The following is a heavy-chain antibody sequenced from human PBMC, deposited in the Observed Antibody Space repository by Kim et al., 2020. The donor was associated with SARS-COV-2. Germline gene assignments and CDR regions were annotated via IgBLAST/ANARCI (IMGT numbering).Heavy chain of an antibody. J-gene: IGHJ4*02. V-gene: IGHV1-18*04. CDR2: ISAYNGNT. CDR3: ARVGRRLAQGGVDY. CDR1: GYTFTSYG. D-gene: IGHD6-19*01. Sequence: ASVKVSCKASGYTFTSYGISWVRQAPGQGLEWMGWISAYNGNTNYAQKLQGRVTMTTDTSTSTAYMELRSLRYDDTAVYYCARVGRRLAQGGVDYWGQGTLVTVSS.